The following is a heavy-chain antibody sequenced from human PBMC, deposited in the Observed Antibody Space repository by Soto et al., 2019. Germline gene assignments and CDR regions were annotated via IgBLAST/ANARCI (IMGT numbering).Heavy chain of an antibody. D-gene: IGHD5-18*01. Sequence: PGGSLRLSCAASGFTFSSYSMNWVRQAPGKGLVWVSAISGSSSTIYYADSVKGRFTISRDNAKNSLYLQMNSLRAEDTAVYYCARDSGYSYGPLDYWGQGTLVTVSS. V-gene: IGHV3-48*01. J-gene: IGHJ4*02. CDR2: ISGSSSTI. CDR1: GFTFSSYS. CDR3: ARDSGYSYGPLDY.